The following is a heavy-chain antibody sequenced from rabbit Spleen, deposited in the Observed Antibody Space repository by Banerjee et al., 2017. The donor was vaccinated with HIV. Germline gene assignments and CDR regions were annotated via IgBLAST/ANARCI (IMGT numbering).Heavy chain of an antibody. CDR1: GFTISSSYD. D-gene: IGHD1-1*01. V-gene: IGHV1S40*01. CDR3: ARDSGSGHYIDVLFSL. CDR2: IYTGNGKT. Sequence: QSLEESGGGLVQPEGSLALTCKASGFTISSSYDMCWVRQAPGKGLEWIGCIYTGNGKTYYASWAKGRFTISKTSSTVDLKMTSLTVADTATYFCARDSGSGHYIDVLFSLWGQGTLVTVS. J-gene: IGHJ4*01.